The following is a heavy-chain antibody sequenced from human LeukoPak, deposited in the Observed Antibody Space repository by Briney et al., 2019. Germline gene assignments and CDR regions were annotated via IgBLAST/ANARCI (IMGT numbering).Heavy chain of an antibody. CDR2: INIDGITT. J-gene: IGHJ5*02. D-gene: IGHD6-13*01. CDR1: GFTFSNYW. Sequence: PVGSLRLSCAASGFTFSNYWIHAGRQTPGKGLVCVSRINIDGITTRHAESVKGRFSICRDNATNTLYLQMNSLKAEDTAVYYCARDGSSWANWFDPWGQGTLVTVSS. V-gene: IGHV3-74*01. CDR3: ARDGSSWANWFDP.